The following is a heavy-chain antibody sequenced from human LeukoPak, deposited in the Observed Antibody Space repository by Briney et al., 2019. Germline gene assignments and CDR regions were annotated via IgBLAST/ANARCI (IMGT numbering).Heavy chain of an antibody. CDR3: AIPPLSGTGSSRPLAEMDV. D-gene: IGHD3-10*01. CDR1: GFRFSSYS. J-gene: IGHJ6*02. V-gene: IGHV3-48*04. Sequence: GGSLRLSCAASGFRFSSYSMNWVRQAPGKGLEWISYISHTGSTMSYADSVKGRFTNSRDNARNSLHLQMNSLRAEDTAVYYCAIPPLSGTGSSRPLAEMDVWGQGTTVTVSS. CDR2: ISHTGSTM.